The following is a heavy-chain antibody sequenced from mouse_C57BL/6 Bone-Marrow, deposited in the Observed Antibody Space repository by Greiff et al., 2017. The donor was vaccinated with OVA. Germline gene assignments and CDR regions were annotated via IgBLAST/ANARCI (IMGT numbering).Heavy chain of an antibody. Sequence: EVKLVESGTVLARPGASVKMSCKTSGYTFTSYWMHWVKQRPGQGLEWIGAIYPGNSDTSYNQKFKGKAKLTAVTSASTAYMELSSLTNEDSAVYYCTIYYGSSFLDYWGQGTTLTVSS. CDR2: IYPGNSDT. V-gene: IGHV1-5*01. D-gene: IGHD1-1*01. CDR1: GYTFTSYW. CDR3: TIYYGSSFLDY. J-gene: IGHJ2*01.